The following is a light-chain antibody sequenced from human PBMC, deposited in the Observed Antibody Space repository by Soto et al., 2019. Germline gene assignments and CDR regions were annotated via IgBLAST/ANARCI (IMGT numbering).Light chain of an antibody. CDR3: QQYYSYPRT. CDR1: QGISSY. CDR2: AAS. V-gene: IGKV1-8*01. Sequence: AIRMTQSPSSFSASTGARVPITCRASQGISSYLAWYQQNPGKAPKLLIYAASTLQSGVPSRFSGSGSGTDFTLTISCLQSEDFATYYCQQYYSYPRTFGPGTQGGYQ. J-gene: IGKJ3*01.